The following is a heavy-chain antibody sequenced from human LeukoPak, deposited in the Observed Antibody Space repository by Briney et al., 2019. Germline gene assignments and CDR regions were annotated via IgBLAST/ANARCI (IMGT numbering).Heavy chain of an antibody. J-gene: IGHJ2*01. Sequence: SETLSLTCTVSGGSISNYYWSWIRQPPGKGLEWIGYMYYSGSTSYNPSLKGRVTISVDTSKTQFSLKMNSVTAADTAVYYCARLQRITMAGPDYWYFDLWGRGTLVTVSS. CDR2: MYYSGST. V-gene: IGHV4-59*01. CDR3: ARLQRITMAGPDYWYFDL. D-gene: IGHD3-10*01. CDR1: GGSISNYY.